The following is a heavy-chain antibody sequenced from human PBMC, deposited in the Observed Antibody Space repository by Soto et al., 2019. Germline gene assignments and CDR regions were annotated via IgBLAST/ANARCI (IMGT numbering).Heavy chain of an antibody. CDR3: ARDRVADSGSSDY. D-gene: IGHD3-10*01. CDR1: GFTFSGYW. J-gene: IGHJ4*02. V-gene: IGHV3-74*01. CDR2: INTDGTTT. Sequence: ELQLVESGGKLVQPGGSLRLSCAASGFTFSGYWMHWVRQTPGKGPVWVSRINTDGTTTNYAGSVKGRFTISRDNSKDTLYLQMNSLRAEDTAVYYCARDRVADSGSSDYWGQGTLVTVSS.